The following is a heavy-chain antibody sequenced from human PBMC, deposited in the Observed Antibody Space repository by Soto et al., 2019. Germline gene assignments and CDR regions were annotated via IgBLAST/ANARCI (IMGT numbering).Heavy chain of an antibody. Sequence: QVQLQESGPGLVKPSQTLSLTCTVSGGSINSGGYYWSWIRQHPGKGLEWIGYIYNSGSTYYNPFLQSRVTISVDTSKNQFSLKLSSVPAADTAVYCCARGITMVRGVIHTPYFDYWGQGTLVTVSS. D-gene: IGHD3-10*01. CDR2: IYNSGST. CDR3: ARGITMVRGVIHTPYFDY. J-gene: IGHJ4*02. V-gene: IGHV4-31*03. CDR1: GGSINSGGYY.